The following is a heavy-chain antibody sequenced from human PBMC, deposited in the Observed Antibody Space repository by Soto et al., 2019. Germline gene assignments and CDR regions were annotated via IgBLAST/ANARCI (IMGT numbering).Heavy chain of an antibody. D-gene: IGHD2-8*01. CDR2: ISGSGGST. V-gene: IGHV3-23*01. CDR3: AKTPYCTNGVCYTTLYDILTGGGVDY. Sequence: PGGSLRLSCAASGFTFSSYAMSWVRQAPGKGLEWVSAISGSGGSTYYADSVKGRFTISRDNSKNTLYLQMNSLRAEDTAVYYCAKTPYCTNGVCYTTLYDILTGGGVDYWGQGTLVTVSS. J-gene: IGHJ4*02. CDR1: GFTFSSYA.